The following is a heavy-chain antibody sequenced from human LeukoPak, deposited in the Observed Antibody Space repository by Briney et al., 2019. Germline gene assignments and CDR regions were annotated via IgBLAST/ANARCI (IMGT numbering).Heavy chain of an antibody. CDR3: ASLGYSYGPVNF. J-gene: IGHJ4*02. D-gene: IGHD5-18*01. CDR1: GGSISSYD. V-gene: IGHV4-59*08. Sequence: SETLSLTCTVSGGSISSYDWSWIRQPPGKGLEWIGYIYYSGSTNYNPSLKSRVTISVDTSKSQFSLKLSSVTAADTAVYYCASLGYSYGPVNFWGQGTLVTVSS. CDR2: IYYSGST.